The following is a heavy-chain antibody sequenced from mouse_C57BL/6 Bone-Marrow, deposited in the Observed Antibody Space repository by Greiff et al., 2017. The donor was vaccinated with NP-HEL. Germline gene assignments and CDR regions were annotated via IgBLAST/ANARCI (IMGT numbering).Heavy chain of an antibody. Sequence: QVQLQQPGAELVRPGSSVKLSCKASGYTFTSYWMDWVKQRPGQGLEWIGNIYPSDSETHYNQKFKDKATLTVDKSSSTAYMQLSSLTSEDSAVYYCARSVGLRKGYYFDYWGQGTTLTVSS. V-gene: IGHV1-61*01. J-gene: IGHJ2*01. CDR2: IYPSDSET. CDR1: GYTFTSYW. CDR3: ARSVGLRKGYYFDY. D-gene: IGHD2-4*01.